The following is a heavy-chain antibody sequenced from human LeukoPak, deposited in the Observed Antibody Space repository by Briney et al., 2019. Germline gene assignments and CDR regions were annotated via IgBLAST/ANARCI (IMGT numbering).Heavy chain of an antibody. D-gene: IGHD1-26*01. V-gene: IGHV3-7*01. J-gene: IGHJ4*02. Sequence: GGSLRLSCAASGFSFSGYWMSWVRQTPGKGLEWVANIKQDGSVKNSVDSMKGRFTISRDNAKNTLYLQMNSLRAEDTAVYYCVRDLGGRSGHWGQGTLVTVSS. CDR1: GFSFSGYW. CDR2: IKQDGSVK. CDR3: VRDLGGRSGH.